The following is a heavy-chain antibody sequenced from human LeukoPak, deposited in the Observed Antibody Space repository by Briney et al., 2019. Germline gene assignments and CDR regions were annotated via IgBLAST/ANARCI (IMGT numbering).Heavy chain of an antibody. CDR3: ARADDSSGYYPAGAFDI. Sequence: GASVKVSCKASGYTFTGYYMHWVRRAPGQGLEWMGWINPNSGGTNYAQKFQGRVTMTRDTSISTAYMELSRLRSDDTAVYYCARADDSSGYYPAGAFDIWGQGTMVTVSS. J-gene: IGHJ3*02. D-gene: IGHD3-22*01. CDR2: INPNSGGT. V-gene: IGHV1-2*02. CDR1: GYTFTGYY.